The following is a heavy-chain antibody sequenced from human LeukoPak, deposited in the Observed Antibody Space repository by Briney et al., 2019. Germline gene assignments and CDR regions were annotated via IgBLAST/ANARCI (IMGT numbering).Heavy chain of an antibody. CDR2: IKKDGSEE. D-gene: IGHD1-14*01. Sequence: GGSLRLSCAASGFTLNSYLTSWVRQAPGRGLEWVANIKKDGSEESYLDSVKGRFTVSRDNAKNSLFLQMNSLRGEDTAVYYCARSNPNKNALDLWGQGTMVTISS. CDR3: ARSNPNKNALDL. J-gene: IGHJ3*01. CDR1: GFTLNSYL. V-gene: IGHV3-7*01.